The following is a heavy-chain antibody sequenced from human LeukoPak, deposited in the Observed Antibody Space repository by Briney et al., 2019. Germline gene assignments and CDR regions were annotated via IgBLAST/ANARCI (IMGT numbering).Heavy chain of an antibody. Sequence: GGSLRLSCAASGFTFSSYAMSWVRQAPGKGLEWVSAISGSGGSTYYADSVKGRFTISRDNSNNTLYLHLHSLRADDTALYYCAKDGLRFGESQYYFDYWGQGTLVTVSS. CDR2: ISGSGGST. CDR1: GFTFSSYA. D-gene: IGHD3-16*01. V-gene: IGHV3-23*01. CDR3: AKDGLRFGESQYYFDY. J-gene: IGHJ4*02.